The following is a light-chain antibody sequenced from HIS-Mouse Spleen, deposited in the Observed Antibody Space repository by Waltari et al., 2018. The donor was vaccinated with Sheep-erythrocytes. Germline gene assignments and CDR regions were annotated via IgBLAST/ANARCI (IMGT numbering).Light chain of an antibody. Sequence: SYELTQPPSVSVSPGQTARITCSGDALPKKYAYWYQQKSGQAPVLVIYEDSKRPSGSTGRFSGSSSGTMATLTISGAQVEDEADYYCYSTDSSGNHRVFGTGTKVTVL. CDR1: ALPKKY. CDR3: YSTDSSGNHRV. V-gene: IGLV3-10*01. J-gene: IGLJ1*01. CDR2: EDS.